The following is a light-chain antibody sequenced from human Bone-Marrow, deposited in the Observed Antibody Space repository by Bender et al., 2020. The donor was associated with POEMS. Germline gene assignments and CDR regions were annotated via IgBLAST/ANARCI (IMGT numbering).Light chain of an antibody. Sequence: SFELTQPPSVSVSPGQTARITCSGDALPKQYTNWYQQKSGQAPVLVIYKDSERPSGVPDRFSGSKSGTSASLAITGLQSDDEAIYFCVAWDASLNGWVFGGGTKLTVL. CDR2: KDS. CDR3: VAWDASLNGWV. CDR1: ALPKQY. V-gene: IGLV3-25*02. J-gene: IGLJ3*02.